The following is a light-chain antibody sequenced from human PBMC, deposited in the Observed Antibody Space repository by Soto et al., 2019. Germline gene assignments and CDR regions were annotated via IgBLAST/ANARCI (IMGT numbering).Light chain of an antibody. V-gene: IGLV1-40*01. CDR2: GNS. CDR1: SSNIGAGYD. CDR3: QSYDCSLSAHV. J-gene: IGLJ1*01. Sequence: QSVLTQPPSVSGAPGQSVTISCTGSSSNIGAGYDVHWYQQLPGTAPKLLIYGNSNRPSGVPDRFSGSKSGTSASLAITGPQAEGEADYYCQSYDCSLSAHVFGTGTKVTVL.